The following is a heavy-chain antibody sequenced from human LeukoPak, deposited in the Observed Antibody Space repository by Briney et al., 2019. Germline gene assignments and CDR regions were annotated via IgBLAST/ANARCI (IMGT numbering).Heavy chain of an antibody. CDR2: IYYSGYT. CDR1: GGSISSSSYY. D-gene: IGHD6-19*01. Sequence: SETLSLTCTVSGGSISSSSYYWGWIRQPPGKGPEWSGSIYYSGYTYYNPSLKSRRVTISVDTSKNQFSLRLSSVPAADTAVYYCARHQWHYYYYMGVWGKGSTVTVSS. CDR3: ARHQWHYYYYMGV. J-gene: IGHJ6*03. V-gene: IGHV4-39*01.